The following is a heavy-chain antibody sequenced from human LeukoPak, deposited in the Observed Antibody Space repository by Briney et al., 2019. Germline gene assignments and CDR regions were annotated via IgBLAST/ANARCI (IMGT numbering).Heavy chain of an antibody. V-gene: IGHV3-23*01. J-gene: IGHJ4*02. D-gene: IGHD5-12*01. Sequence: GGSLRLSCAASGFTFSNYAMTWVRQAPGKGLEWVSAISGGGGYTSTYYADSVKGRFTISRDNSKNTLYLQMNSLRADNTAVYYCAKLSPEGAIVGTYFDYWGQGTLVTVSS. CDR2: ISGGGGYTST. CDR3: AKLSPEGAIVGTYFDY. CDR1: GFTFSNYA.